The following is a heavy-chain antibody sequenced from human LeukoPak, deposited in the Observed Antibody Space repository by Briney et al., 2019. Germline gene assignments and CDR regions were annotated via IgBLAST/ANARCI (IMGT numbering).Heavy chain of an antibody. Sequence: GGSLRLSCAASGFTFSSYWMSWVRQAPGKGLEWVANIKQDGSEKYYVDSVKGRFTISRDNAKNSLYLQMNSLRAEDTAVYYCARRGNLQWRFYYFDYWGQGTLVTVSS. CDR1: GFTFSSYW. CDR2: IKQDGSEK. D-gene: IGHD6-19*01. V-gene: IGHV3-7*01. J-gene: IGHJ4*02. CDR3: ARRGNLQWRFYYFDY.